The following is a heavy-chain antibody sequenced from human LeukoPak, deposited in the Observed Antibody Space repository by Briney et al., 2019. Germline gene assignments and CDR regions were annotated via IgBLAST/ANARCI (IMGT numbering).Heavy chain of an antibody. D-gene: IGHD3-3*01. CDR2: IRYDGINK. CDR3: AKDPTAILEWLSEQIDY. J-gene: IGHJ4*02. Sequence: PGGSLRLSCAASGFTFSTYGMHWVRQAPGKGLEWVAFIRYDGINKYYADSVKGRFTISRDNSKNTLYLQMNSLRAEDTALYYCAKDPTAILEWLSEQIDYWGQGTLVTVSS. CDR1: GFTFSTYG. V-gene: IGHV3-30*02.